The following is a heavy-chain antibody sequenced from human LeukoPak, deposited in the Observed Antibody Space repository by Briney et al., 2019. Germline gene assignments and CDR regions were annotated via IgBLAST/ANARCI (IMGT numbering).Heavy chain of an antibody. CDR1: GYSISSGYY. J-gene: IGHJ4*02. D-gene: IGHD3-22*01. CDR2: IYHSGST. Sequence: SETLSLTCTVSGYSISSGYYWGWIRQPPGKGLEWIGSIYHSGSTNYSPSLKSRVTISVDTSQNQFSLKLSSVTAADTAVYYCARDRTHDSSGYYYVGFDYWGQGTLVTVSS. CDR3: ARDRTHDSSGYYYVGFDY. V-gene: IGHV4-38-2*02.